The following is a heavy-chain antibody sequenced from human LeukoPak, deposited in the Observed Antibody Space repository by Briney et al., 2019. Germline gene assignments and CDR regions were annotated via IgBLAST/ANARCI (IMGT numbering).Heavy chain of an antibody. CDR3: VRRDTGWNYFDY. D-gene: IGHD6-19*01. CDR1: GGSINIHY. V-gene: IGHV4-59*08. Sequence: SETLSLTCAVSGGSINIHYWGWIRQPPGKGLQWMGDIYYTGKINYNPSLKSRVTITLDTSKDHLSLNLTSVLAADTAIYYCVRRDTGWNYFDYWGQGILVTVSS. CDR2: IYYTGKI. J-gene: IGHJ4*02.